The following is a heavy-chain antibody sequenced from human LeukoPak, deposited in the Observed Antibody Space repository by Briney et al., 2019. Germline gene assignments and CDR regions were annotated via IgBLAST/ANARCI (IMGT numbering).Heavy chain of an antibody. D-gene: IGHD3-22*01. CDR3: ANTYYDSSGYYD. V-gene: IGHV3-30-3*01. CDR2: ISYDGSNK. J-gene: IGHJ4*02. Sequence: GGSLRLSCAASGFTFSSYAMHWVRQAPGKGLEWVAVISYDGSNKYYADSVKGRFTISRDNSKNTLYLQMNSLRAEDTAVYYCANTYYDSSGYYDWGQGTLVTVSS. CDR1: GFTFSSYA.